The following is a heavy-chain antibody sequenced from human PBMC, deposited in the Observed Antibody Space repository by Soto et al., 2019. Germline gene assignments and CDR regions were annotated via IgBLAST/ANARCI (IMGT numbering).Heavy chain of an antibody. D-gene: IGHD2-8*02. CDR2: VSHDGTL. Sequence: LSLTCAVSGGSISSNNWWSWVRQVPGKGLEWLAVVSHDGTLYPYADSVKGRFSISRDNSRKTLYLQMNSLRPEDTAVYYCVKDRSDTWSFDYWAQGTLVTVSS. CDR3: VKDRSDTWSFDY. CDR1: GGSISSNN. V-gene: IGHV3-30*18. J-gene: IGHJ4*02.